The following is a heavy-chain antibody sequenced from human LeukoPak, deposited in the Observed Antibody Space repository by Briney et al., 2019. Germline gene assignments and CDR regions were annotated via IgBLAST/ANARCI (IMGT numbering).Heavy chain of an antibody. CDR2: ISGNGDNT. CDR3: AILPIVSVPAARQDRDC. Sequence: GGSLRLSCAASGFTFYDYAMSWVRQAPGKGPEWVSSISGNGDNTYYAQSVKGRFNISRDSSTNTLFLQMNGLRVEDTAVYYCAILPIVSVPAARQDRDCWGQGTLVTVSS. D-gene: IGHD2-2*01. CDR1: GFTFYDYA. V-gene: IGHV3-23*01. J-gene: IGHJ4*02.